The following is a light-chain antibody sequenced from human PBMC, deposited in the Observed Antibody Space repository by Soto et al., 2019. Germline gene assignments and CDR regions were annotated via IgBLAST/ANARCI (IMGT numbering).Light chain of an antibody. CDR1: SRDVGIYNY. J-gene: IGLJ1*01. V-gene: IGLV2-14*01. CDR2: EVS. Sequence: QSALTQPASVSGSPGQSITISCTGTSRDVGIYNYVSWYQHHPGKAPKLLIYEVSNRPSGVSDRFSGSKSGTSASLAITGLQAEDEADYYCQSYDSSLSGYVFGTGTKVTVL. CDR3: QSYDSSLSGYV.